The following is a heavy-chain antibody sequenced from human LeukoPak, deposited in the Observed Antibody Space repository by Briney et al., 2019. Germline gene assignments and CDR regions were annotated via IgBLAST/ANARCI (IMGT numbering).Heavy chain of an antibody. CDR2: IYYSGST. CDR3: ARFQSKMGSDAFDI. Sequence: PSQTLSLTCTVSGGSISSGDYYWSWIRQPPGKGLEWIGYIYYSGSTYYNPSLKSRVTISVDTSKNQFSLKLSSVTAADTAVYYFARFQSKMGSDAFDIWGQGTMVTVSS. D-gene: IGHD5-24*01. CDR1: GGSISSGDYY. V-gene: IGHV4-30-4*08. J-gene: IGHJ3*02.